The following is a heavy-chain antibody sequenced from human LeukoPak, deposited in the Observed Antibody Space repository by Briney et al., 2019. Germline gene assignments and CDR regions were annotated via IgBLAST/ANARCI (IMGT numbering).Heavy chain of an antibody. CDR1: GYTFTSYG. V-gene: IGHV1-18*01. CDR3: ARDTGTVTTPAAFGI. CDR2: ISAYNGNT. Sequence: ASVKVSCKASGYTFTSYGISWVRQAPGQGLEWMGWISAYNGNTNYAQKLQGRVTMTTDTSTSTAYMELRSMRSDDTAVYYCARDTGTVTTPAAFGIWGQGTMVTVSS. D-gene: IGHD4-17*01. J-gene: IGHJ3*02.